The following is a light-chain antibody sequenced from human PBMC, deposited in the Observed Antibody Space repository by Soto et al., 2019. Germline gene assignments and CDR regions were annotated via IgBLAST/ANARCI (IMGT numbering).Light chain of an antibody. CDR1: SSNIGARYD. CDR3: PSYDSSLSGYV. J-gene: IGLJ1*01. CDR2: GNS. V-gene: IGLV1-40*01. Sequence: QSVLTQPPSVSGAPGQRVIISCTGSSSNIGARYDVHWYQHLPGTAPKLLIYGNSNRPSGDYDRFSGSKSGTSASLAITGLHAEDADDYYCPSYDSSLSGYVFGSGTKLTVL.